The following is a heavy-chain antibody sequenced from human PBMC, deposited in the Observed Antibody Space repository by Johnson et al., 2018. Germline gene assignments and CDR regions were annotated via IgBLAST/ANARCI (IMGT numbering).Heavy chain of an antibody. V-gene: IGHV1-2*02. Sequence: VQLVESGAEVKKPGASXKVSCKASGYTFTGYYMHWVRQAPGQGLEWMGWINPNSGGTNYAQKFQGRVTMNRDTSISTAYMELSRLRSDDTAVDYCTTLTLRGTYYYYYMDVWGKGTTVTVSS. D-gene: IGHD1-26*01. J-gene: IGHJ6*03. CDR1: GYTFTGYY. CDR3: TTLTLRGTYYYYYMDV. CDR2: INPNSGGT.